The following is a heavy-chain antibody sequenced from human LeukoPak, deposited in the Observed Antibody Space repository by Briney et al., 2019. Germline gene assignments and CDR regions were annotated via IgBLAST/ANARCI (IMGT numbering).Heavy chain of an antibody. CDR1: GYTFTRYG. CDR3: ARVYIAVAGDNWFDP. V-gene: IGHV1-18*01. CDR2: ISAYNGNT. D-gene: IGHD6-19*01. J-gene: IGHJ5*02. Sequence: ASVKVSCKASGYTFTRYGISWVRQAPGPGLEWMGWISAYNGNTNYAQKLQGRVTMTTDTSTSTAYMELRSLRSDDTAVYYCARVYIAVAGDNWFDPWGQGTLVTVSS.